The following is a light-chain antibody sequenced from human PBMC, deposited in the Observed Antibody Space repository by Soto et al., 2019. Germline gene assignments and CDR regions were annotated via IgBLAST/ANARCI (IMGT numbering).Light chain of an antibody. Sequence: DIVMTQSPDSLAVSVGERATINCKSSQSVLYTSNNKNYLAWYQQKPGQPPNLLIYWASTRESGVPERFSGSGSGTDFTLTISSLQAEDVAVYYCQQYYTTPQTFGRGTKVEIK. V-gene: IGKV4-1*01. CDR1: QSVLYTSNNKNY. CDR3: QQYYTTPQT. CDR2: WAS. J-gene: IGKJ1*01.